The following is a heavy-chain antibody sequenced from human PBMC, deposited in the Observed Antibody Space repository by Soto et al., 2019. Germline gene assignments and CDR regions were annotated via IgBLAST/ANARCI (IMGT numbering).Heavy chain of an antibody. CDR2: IIPILGIA. V-gene: IGHV1-69*04. Sequence: SVKVSCKASGGAFSSYTISWVRQAPGQGLEWMGRIIPILGIANYAQKFQGRVTITADKSTSTAYMELSSLRSEDTAVYYCARDSGYGSFDLWGRGTLVTVSS. CDR3: ARDSGYGSFDL. CDR1: GGAFSSYT. J-gene: IGHJ2*01. D-gene: IGHD5-12*01.